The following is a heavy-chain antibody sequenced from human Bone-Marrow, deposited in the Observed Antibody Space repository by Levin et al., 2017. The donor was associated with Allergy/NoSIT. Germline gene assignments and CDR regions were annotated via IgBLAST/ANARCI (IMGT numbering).Heavy chain of an antibody. CDR2: IKSKTDGGTT. CDR1: GFTFSNAW. D-gene: IGHD6-19*01. CDR3: TTGYSSGWYGVGY. J-gene: IGHJ4*02. V-gene: IGHV3-15*01. Sequence: GESLKISCAASGFTFSNAWMSWVRQAPGKGLEWVGRIKSKTDGGTTDYAAPVKGRFTISRDDSKNTLYLQMNSLKTEDTAVYYCTTGYSSGWYGVGYWGQGTLVTVSS.